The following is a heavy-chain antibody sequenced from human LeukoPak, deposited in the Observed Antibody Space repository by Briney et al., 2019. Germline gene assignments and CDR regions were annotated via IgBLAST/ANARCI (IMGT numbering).Heavy chain of an antibody. D-gene: IGHD4-17*01. CDR2: VSGSGTTT. CDR3: GKGDWMTTTLPLDY. V-gene: IGHV3-23*01. Sequence: PGGSLRLSCAASGFTFSSFAMNWVRQAPGKGLEWVSVVSGSGTTTHYADSVKGRFTISRDNSMNILYLQMHTLRADDTALYYCGKGDWMTTTLPLDYWGQGTQVTVSS. J-gene: IGHJ4*02. CDR1: GFTFSSFA.